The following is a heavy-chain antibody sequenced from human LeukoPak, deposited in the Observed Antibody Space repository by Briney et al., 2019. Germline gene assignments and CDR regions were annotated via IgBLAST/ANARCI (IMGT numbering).Heavy chain of an antibody. CDR2: ISGSGGST. Sequence: AGGSLRLSCAASGFTFSSYAMSWVRQAPGKGLEWVSVISGSGGSTYYSDSVKGRFTISRDNSKNTLYLQMNSLRAEDTAVYYCAKTYYFGRNYYDSSGYYSDYWGQGTLVTVSS. CDR3: AKTYYFGRNYYDSSGYYSDY. J-gene: IGHJ4*02. V-gene: IGHV3-23*01. D-gene: IGHD3-22*01. CDR1: GFTFSSYA.